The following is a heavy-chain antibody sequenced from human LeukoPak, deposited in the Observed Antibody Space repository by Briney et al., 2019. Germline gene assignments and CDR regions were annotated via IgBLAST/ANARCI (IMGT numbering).Heavy chain of an antibody. CDR2: ISSSSSTI. CDR3: ARDRYDYVWGSYRYTFDY. V-gene: IGHV3-48*01. J-gene: IGHJ4*02. CDR1: GFTFSSYS. D-gene: IGHD3-16*02. Sequence: GGSLRLSCAASGFTFSSYSMSWVRQAPGKGLEWGSYISSSSSTIYYADSVRGRFTISRDNAKNSLYLQMNSLRAEDTAVYYCARDRYDYVWGSYRYTFDYWGQGTLVTVSS.